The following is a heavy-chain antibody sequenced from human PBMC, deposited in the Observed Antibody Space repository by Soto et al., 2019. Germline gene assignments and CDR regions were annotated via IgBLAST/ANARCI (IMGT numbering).Heavy chain of an antibody. D-gene: IGHD3-16*01. V-gene: IGHV4-34*01. Sequence: SETLSLTCAVYGGSFSGYYWSWIRQPPGKGLEWIGEINHSGSTNYNPSLKSRVTISVDTSKNQFSLKLSSVTAADTAVYYCARSVVALGYYYGMDVWGQGTTVTSP. CDR3: ARSVVALGYYYGMDV. CDR1: GGSFSGYY. CDR2: INHSGST. J-gene: IGHJ6*02.